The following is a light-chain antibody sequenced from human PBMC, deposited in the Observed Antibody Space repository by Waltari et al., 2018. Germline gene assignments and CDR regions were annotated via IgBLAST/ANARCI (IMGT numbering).Light chain of an antibody. V-gene: IGKV3-20*01. Sequence: EIVLTQSPGTLSLSPGEGATLSCRTSQTIRTTYLAWYQQKPGQAPTLLIDGTFTRATDIPDRFTGSGSGTDFSLTISSLEPEDFATYYCQQYDISPLTFGGGTKVEIK. CDR3: QQYDISPLT. J-gene: IGKJ4*01. CDR2: GTF. CDR1: QTIRTTY.